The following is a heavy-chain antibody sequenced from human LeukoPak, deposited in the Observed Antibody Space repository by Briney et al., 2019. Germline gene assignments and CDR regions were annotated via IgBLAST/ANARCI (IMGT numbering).Heavy chain of an antibody. CDR1: SGSISSYY. V-gene: IGHV4-39*01. J-gene: IGHJ6*03. CDR3: ARQPGYYYMDV. Sequence: SETLSLTCTVSSGSISSYYWGWIRQPPGKGLEWIGSIYYSGSTYYNPSLKSRVTISVDTSKNQFSLKLSSVTAADTAVYYCARQPGYYYMDVWGKGTTVTISS. CDR2: IYYSGST.